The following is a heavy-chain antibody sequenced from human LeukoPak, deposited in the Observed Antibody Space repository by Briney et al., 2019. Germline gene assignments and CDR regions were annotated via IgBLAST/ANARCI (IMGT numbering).Heavy chain of an antibody. Sequence: SETLSLTCTVSGGSISGHYWTWIRQPPGKGLEWIGQIHYSGRPDYNPSLKSRVTISVDTSKNQLSLKVTSVTGADTAVYYCARELWFVNAPGSWFDPWGQGTLVTVSS. CDR2: IHYSGRP. CDR3: ARELWFVNAPGSWFDP. CDR1: GGSISGHY. J-gene: IGHJ5*02. V-gene: IGHV4-59*11. D-gene: IGHD3-10*01.